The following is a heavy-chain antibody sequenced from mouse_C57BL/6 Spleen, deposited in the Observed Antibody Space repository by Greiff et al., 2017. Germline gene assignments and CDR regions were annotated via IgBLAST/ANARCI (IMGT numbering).Heavy chain of an antibody. V-gene: IGHV1-72*01. J-gene: IGHJ2*01. Sequence: QVQLQQPGAELVKPGASVTLSCKASGFTFTSYGMHWVKQRPGRGLEWIGRIAPNSGVTKFNEKFKSKATLTVDKPSSTAYMQLSSQTSEDSAVYHCARDGGGDFDYWGQGTTLTVSS. CDR1: GFTFTSYG. CDR3: ARDGGGDFDY. CDR2: IAPNSGVT.